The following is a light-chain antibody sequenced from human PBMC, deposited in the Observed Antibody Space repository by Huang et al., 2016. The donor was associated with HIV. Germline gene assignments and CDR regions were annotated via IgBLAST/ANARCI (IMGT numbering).Light chain of an antibody. Sequence: DIQMTQSPSSLSASVGDRVTVTCRASQNIRSYLNWYQQKAGKAPRLLIYAASSLQRGVPSRFSGIGSGTDFTLTISSLQREDFATYYCQQSSNTPHTFGQGTKVEIK. CDR1: QNIRSY. CDR2: AAS. V-gene: IGKV1-39*01. J-gene: IGKJ1*01. CDR3: QQSSNTPHT.